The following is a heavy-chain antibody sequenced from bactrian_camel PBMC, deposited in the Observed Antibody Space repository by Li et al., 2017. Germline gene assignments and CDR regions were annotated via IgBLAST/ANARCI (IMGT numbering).Heavy chain of an antibody. Sequence: HVQLVESGGGSVQAGESLRLSCSASGDTGSTYCWGWFRQVPGAEREMVATIESDGRYSYTDSTKGRFTISGDNAKNTVYLQMNSLISEDTALYYCATHRTGLDDGRLMFLYWGQGTQVTVS. CDR1: GDTGSTYC. CDR2: IESDGRY. D-gene: IGHD1*01. V-gene: IGHV3S53*01. J-gene: IGHJ4*01. CDR3: ATHRTGLDDGRLMFLY.